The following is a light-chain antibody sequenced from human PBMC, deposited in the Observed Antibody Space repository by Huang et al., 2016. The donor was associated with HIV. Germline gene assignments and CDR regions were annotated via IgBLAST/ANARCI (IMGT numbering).Light chain of an antibody. CDR2: KAS. V-gene: IGKV1-5*03. CDR3: HHYNSYSGA. CDR1: QTISNW. Sequence: DIQMTQSASTLSASVGDRVTITCRASQTISNWLAWYQQKPGKAPNLLIYKASTLGSGVPSRFSGSGSGTEFTLTISSLQPADFATYYCHHYNSYSGAFGQGTKVEIK. J-gene: IGKJ1*01.